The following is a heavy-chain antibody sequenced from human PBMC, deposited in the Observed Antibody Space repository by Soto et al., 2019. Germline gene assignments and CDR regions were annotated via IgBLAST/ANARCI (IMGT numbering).Heavy chain of an antibody. J-gene: IGHJ4*02. V-gene: IGHV3-33*01. Sequence: GSLRLSCAASGFTFSSYGMHWVRQAPGKGLEWVAVIWYDGSNKYYADSVKGRFTISRDNSKNTLYLQMNSLRAEDTAVYYCARSWLRLTYYFDYWGQGTLVTVSS. CDR3: ARSWLRLTYYFDY. CDR1: GFTFSSYG. D-gene: IGHD5-12*01. CDR2: IWYDGSNK.